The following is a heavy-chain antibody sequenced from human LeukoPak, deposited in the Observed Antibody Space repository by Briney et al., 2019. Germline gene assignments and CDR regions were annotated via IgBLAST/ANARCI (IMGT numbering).Heavy chain of an antibody. CDR2: IIPHSSGT. Sequence: ASVKVSCKASGYSFTGYYMHWVRQAPGQGLEWMGWIIPHSSGTNYAQKFQGRVTMTKDTSISTAYMELNRLRSDDTAVYYCTRSHQYGSGTYYNGDYYYGMDVWGQGTTVTVSS. D-gene: IGHD3-10*01. CDR1: GYSFTGYY. J-gene: IGHJ6*02. CDR3: TRSHQYGSGTYYNGDYYYGMDV. V-gene: IGHV1-2*02.